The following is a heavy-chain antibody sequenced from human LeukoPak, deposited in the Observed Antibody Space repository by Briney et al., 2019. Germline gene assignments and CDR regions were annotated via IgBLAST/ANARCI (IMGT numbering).Heavy chain of an antibody. CDR2: ISSRSSNK. CDR1: GFTFSNYY. CDR3: ASPGGRSRVSDAFDI. J-gene: IGHJ3*02. D-gene: IGHD3-16*01. Sequence: PGGSLRLSCAASGFTFSNYYMSWIRQGPGKGLVWVSYISSRSSNKYYADSVKGRFTISRDNAKNSLYLQMNSLRAEDTAVYYCASPGGRSRVSDAFDIWGQGTMVTVSS. V-gene: IGHV3-11*04.